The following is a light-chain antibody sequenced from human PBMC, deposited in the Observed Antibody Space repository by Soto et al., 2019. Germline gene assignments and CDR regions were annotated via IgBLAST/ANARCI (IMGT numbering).Light chain of an antibody. J-gene: IGKJ1*01. CDR1: QSVSNNY. Sequence: EIGLTQSPGTLSLSPGERATLSCRASQSVSNNYVAWYQQKPGQAPRLLIYGASNRATGIPDRFSGSGSGTDFTLTTSRLEPEDFAVYYCQQYGSSGTFGQGTKVDIK. CDR3: QQYGSSGT. CDR2: GAS. V-gene: IGKV3-20*01.